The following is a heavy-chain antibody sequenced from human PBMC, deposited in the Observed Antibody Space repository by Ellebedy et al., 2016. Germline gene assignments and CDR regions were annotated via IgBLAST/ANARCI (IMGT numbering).Heavy chain of an antibody. J-gene: IGHJ4*02. D-gene: IGHD6-19*01. CDR3: ARAMSQWLVYFDY. Sequence: ASVKVSCKASGGTFSSYAISWVRQAPGQGLEWMGRIIPILGIANYAQKFQGRVTITADKSTSTAYMELSSLRSEDTAVYYCARAMSQWLVYFDYWGQGTLVTVSS. CDR1: GGTFSSYA. CDR2: IIPILGIA. V-gene: IGHV1-69*04.